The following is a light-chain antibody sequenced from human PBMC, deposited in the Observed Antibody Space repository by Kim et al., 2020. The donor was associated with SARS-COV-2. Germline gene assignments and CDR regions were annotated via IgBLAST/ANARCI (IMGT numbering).Light chain of an antibody. CDR3: QSYDTSDRGV. V-gene: IGLV6-57*02. CDR2: MDN. J-gene: IGLJ2*01. CDR1: GGSIVNND. Sequence: KTVTTSGTGSGGSIVNNDVQWYQQRPGRAPTTVIYMDNRRPSGVPDRFSGSIDSSSNSASLTISGLRTEDGADYYCQSYDTSDRGVFGGGTQLTVL.